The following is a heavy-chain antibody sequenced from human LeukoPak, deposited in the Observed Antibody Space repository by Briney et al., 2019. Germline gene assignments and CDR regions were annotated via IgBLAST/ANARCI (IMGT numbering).Heavy chain of an antibody. Sequence: ASVKVSCKASGCTFTSYGISWVRQAPGQGLEWMGWISAYNGNTSYAQKLQGRVTMTTDTSTSTAYMELRSLRSDDTAVYYCAIEGFPNWFDPWGQGTLVTVSS. J-gene: IGHJ5*02. D-gene: IGHD2-15*01. CDR3: AIEGFPNWFDP. V-gene: IGHV1-18*01. CDR1: GCTFTSYG. CDR2: ISAYNGNT.